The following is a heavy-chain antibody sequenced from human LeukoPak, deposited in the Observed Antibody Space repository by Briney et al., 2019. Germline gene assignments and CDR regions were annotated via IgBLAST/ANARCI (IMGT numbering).Heavy chain of an antibody. V-gene: IGHV3-9*01. CDR2: ISWSSGII. J-gene: IGHJ3*02. CDR3: AKDTGSPADAITMEDNAFDI. D-gene: IGHD3-3*01. Sequence: GGPLRLSCAASGFTFDDYAMHWVRQAPGKGLEWVSGISWSSGIIGYADSVKGRFTISRDNAKNSLDLQMESLRAEDTAVYYCAKDTGSPADAITMEDNAFDIWGQGTMVTVSS. CDR1: GFTFDDYA.